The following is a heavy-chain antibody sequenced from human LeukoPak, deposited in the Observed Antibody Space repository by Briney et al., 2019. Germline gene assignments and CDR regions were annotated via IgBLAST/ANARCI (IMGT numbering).Heavy chain of an antibody. CDR2: IYTSGST. Sequence: PSQTLSLTCTVSGGSISSGSYYWSWIRQPPGKGLEWIGRIYTSGSTNYNPSLKSRVTISVDTSKNQFSLKLSSVTAADTAVYYCARDLYYYDSSGYYLWGFDIWGQGTMVTVSS. J-gene: IGHJ3*02. CDR1: GGSISSGSYY. CDR3: ARDLYYYDSSGYYLWGFDI. D-gene: IGHD3-22*01. V-gene: IGHV4-61*02.